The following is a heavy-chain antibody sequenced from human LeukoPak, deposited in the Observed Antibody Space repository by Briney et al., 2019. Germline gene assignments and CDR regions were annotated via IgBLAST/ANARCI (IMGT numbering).Heavy chain of an antibody. J-gene: IGHJ4*02. CDR1: GFSLSTSGVG. CDR2: IYWNDDK. D-gene: IGHD3-9*01. Sequence: SGPTLVKPTQTLTLTCTFSGFSLSTSGVGVGWIRQPPGKALEWLALIYWNDDKRYSPSLKSRLTITKDTSKNRVVLTMTNMDPVDTATYYCAHRRHDILTGYLNYFDYWGQGTLVTVSS. CDR3: AHRRHDILTGYLNYFDY. V-gene: IGHV2-5*01.